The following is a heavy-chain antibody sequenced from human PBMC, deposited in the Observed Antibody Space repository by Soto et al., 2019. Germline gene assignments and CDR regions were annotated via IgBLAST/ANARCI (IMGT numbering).Heavy chain of an antibody. CDR1: GYTFTSYG. Sequence: QVQLVQSGAEVKKPGASVKVSCKASGYTFTSYGISWVRQAPGQGLEWMGWISAYTGNTNSAQKLQGRVTMTTDTSTSTAYMELRGLRADVTAVYYCARWADIVVVPAAAHYYYYYGLDVWGQGTTGTVSS. J-gene: IGHJ6*02. CDR2: ISAYTGNT. CDR3: ARWADIVVVPAAAHYYYYYGLDV. V-gene: IGHV1-18*04. D-gene: IGHD2-2*01.